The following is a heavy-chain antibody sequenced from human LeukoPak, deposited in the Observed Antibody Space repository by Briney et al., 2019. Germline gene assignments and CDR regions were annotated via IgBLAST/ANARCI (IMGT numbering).Heavy chain of an antibody. CDR1: GFTVSSNY. Sequence: GGSLRLSCAASGFTVSSNYMSWVRQAPGKGLEWVSIIYSGGSTYYADSVKGRFTISRDNSKNTLYLQMNSLRAEDTAVYYCARTYSSSSAVVRFDPWGQGTLVTVSS. V-gene: IGHV3-66*01. J-gene: IGHJ5*02. D-gene: IGHD6-13*01. CDR2: IYSGGST. CDR3: ARTYSSSSAVVRFDP.